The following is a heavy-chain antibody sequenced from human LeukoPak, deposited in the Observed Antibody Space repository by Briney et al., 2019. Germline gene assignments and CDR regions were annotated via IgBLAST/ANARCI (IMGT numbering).Heavy chain of an antibody. CDR3: ASSVITGPGEDY. V-gene: IGHV4-31*03. CDR1: GGSISSGGYY. CDR2: IYYSGST. J-gene: IGHJ4*02. D-gene: IGHD2-21*01. Sequence: SQTLSLTYTVSGGSISSGGYYWSWLRQHPGKGLEWIGYIYYSGSTYYNPSLKSRVTISVDTSKNQFSLKLSSVTAADTAVYYCASSVITGPGEDYWGQGTLVTVSS.